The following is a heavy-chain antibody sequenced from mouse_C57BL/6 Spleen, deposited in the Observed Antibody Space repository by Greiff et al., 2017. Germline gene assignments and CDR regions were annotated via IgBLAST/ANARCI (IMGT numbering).Heavy chain of an antibody. CDR1: GFTFSDAW. V-gene: IGHV6-6*01. CDR3: TRRDDGSSYAMDY. J-gene: IGHJ4*01. Sequence: EVMLVESGGGLVQPGGSMKLSCAASGFTFSDAWMDWVRQSPEKGLEWVAEIRNKANNHATYYAESEKGRFPITRDGTKSSLYLQMNSLRAAVTGIYYCTRRDDGSSYAMDYWGQGTSVTVSS. CDR2: IRNKANNHAT. D-gene: IGHD1-1*01.